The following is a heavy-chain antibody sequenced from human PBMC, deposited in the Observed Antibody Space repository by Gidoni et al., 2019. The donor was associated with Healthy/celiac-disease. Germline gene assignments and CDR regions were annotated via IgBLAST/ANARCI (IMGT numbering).Heavy chain of an antibody. J-gene: IGHJ6*02. D-gene: IGHD3-10*01. CDR2: INPSGGST. CDR3: ASGNYGSGSYRGDYYYYGMDV. Sequence: QVQLVQSGAEVKKPGASVKVSCTASGYTFTSYYMHWVRQAPGQGLEWMGIINPSGGSTSYAQKFQGRVTMTRDTSTSTVYMELSSLRSEDTAVYYCASGNYGSGSYRGDYYYYGMDVWGQGTTVTVSS. CDR1: GYTFTSYY. V-gene: IGHV1-46*01.